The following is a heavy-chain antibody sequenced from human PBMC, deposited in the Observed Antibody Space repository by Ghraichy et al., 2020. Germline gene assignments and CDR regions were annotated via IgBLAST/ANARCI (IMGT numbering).Heavy chain of an antibody. Sequence: SQTLSLTCSVSGGTIDSGLYSWTWIRQTPGKALEWIGYIFHSGSAYYNPSFDSRVTISIDRSRNKFSLELTSATAADAAVYYGAILASSRVDVWGPGITVTVSS. CDR3: AILASSRVDV. CDR2: IFHSGSA. J-gene: IGHJ6*02. CDR1: GGTIDSGLYS. V-gene: IGHV4-30-2*01. D-gene: IGHD3-3*01.